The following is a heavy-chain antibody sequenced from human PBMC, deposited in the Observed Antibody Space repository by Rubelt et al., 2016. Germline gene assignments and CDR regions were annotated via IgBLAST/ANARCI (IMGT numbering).Heavy chain of an antibody. Sequence: EVQLVESGGGLVQPGGSLRLSCAASGFTFNSYAMSWVRQAPGKGLEWVTAISGSGGTTFYADSVRGRFTIPRDNSKNTRDLQMNSLRAEDTAVYYCAKGEQWFSSNWFGPWGQGTLVSVSS. CDR3: AKGEQWFSSNWFGP. J-gene: IGHJ5*02. CDR1: GFTFNSYA. V-gene: IGHV3-23*04. D-gene: IGHD6-19*01. CDR2: ISGSGGTT.